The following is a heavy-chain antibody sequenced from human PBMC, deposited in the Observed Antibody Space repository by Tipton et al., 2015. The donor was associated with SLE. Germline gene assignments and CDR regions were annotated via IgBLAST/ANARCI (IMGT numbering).Heavy chain of an antibody. Sequence: LRLSCTVSGGSISNYYWTWIRQPPGKRLEWIGYIYYSGSTNYNPSLKSRVTMSVDTSKNQFSLNLRSVTAADTAVYYCVVCSPSSCAYFDYWGQGRLVTVSS. CDR1: GGSISNYY. CDR2: IYYSGST. J-gene: IGHJ4*02. V-gene: IGHV4-59*01. D-gene: IGHD2-2*01. CDR3: VVCSPSSCAYFDY.